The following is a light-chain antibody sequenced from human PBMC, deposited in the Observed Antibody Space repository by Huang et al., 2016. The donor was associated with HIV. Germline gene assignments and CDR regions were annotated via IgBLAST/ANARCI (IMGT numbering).Light chain of an antibody. V-gene: IGKV1-16*02. CDR1: QDISNS. Sequence: DIQMTQSPSSLSASVGDRVTITCRASQDISNSLAWFQQKPGKAPKSLIYGTSNLQGGVPSKFSGSGSGTDFTLTSNSLQPEDFATYYCQQYISFPITFGQGTRLDIK. CDR2: GTS. J-gene: IGKJ5*01. CDR3: QQYISFPIT.